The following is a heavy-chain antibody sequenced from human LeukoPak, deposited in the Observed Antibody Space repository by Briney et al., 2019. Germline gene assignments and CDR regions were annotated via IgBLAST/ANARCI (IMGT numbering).Heavy chain of an antibody. CDR2: ISYDGSNK. J-gene: IGHJ6*02. CDR3: ARDRAYTPVGAMDV. V-gene: IGHV3-30-3*01. D-gene: IGHD4-11*01. Sequence: GGSLRLSCAASGFTFSSYAMHWVRQAPGKGLEWVAVISYDGSNKYYADSVKGRFTISRDNSKNALYLQMNSLRAEDTAVYYCARDRAYTPVGAMDVWGQGTTVIVSS. CDR1: GFTFSSYA.